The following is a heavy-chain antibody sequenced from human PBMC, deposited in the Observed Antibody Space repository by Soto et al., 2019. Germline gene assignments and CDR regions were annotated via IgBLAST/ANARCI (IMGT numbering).Heavy chain of an antibody. CDR2: INPSGGST. CDR3: ARSIAARQAFDY. Sequence: GASMKVSCKASGYTFSSYGYAWVRQAPGQGLEWMGIINPSGGSTSYAQKFQGRVTMTRDTSTSTVYMELSSLRSEDTAVYYCARSIAARQAFDYWGQGTLVTVS. V-gene: IGHV1-46*01. D-gene: IGHD6-6*01. J-gene: IGHJ4*02. CDR1: GYTFSSYG.